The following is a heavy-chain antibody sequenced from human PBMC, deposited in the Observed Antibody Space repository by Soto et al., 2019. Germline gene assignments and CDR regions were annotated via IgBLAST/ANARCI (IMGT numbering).Heavy chain of an antibody. CDR1: GGSISSSSYY. Sequence: PSETLSLTCTVSGGSISSSSYYWGWIRQPPGKGLEWIGSIFYSGSTYYNPSLKSRVTISVDTSRNQFSLKLTSVTAADTAVYYCARRLEEFGNYWFDPWGQGTLVTV. CDR3: ARRLEEFGNYWFDP. CDR2: IFYSGST. V-gene: IGHV4-39*01. D-gene: IGHD3-10*01. J-gene: IGHJ5*02.